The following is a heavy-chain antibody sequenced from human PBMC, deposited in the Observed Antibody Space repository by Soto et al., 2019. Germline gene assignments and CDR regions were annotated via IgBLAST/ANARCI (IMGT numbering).Heavy chain of an antibody. CDR2: IYYTGST. D-gene: IGHD3-10*01. CDR1: GGSISSYY. J-gene: IGHJ5*02. Sequence: SETLSLTCTVSGGSISSYYWSWIRQPPGKGLEWIGYIYYTGSTNYNPSLKSRVTISVDTPKNHFSLKLSSVTAADTAVYYCASQRITMIRGVITHRWFDPWGQGTLVTVSS. V-gene: IGHV4-59*08. CDR3: ASQRITMIRGVITHRWFDP.